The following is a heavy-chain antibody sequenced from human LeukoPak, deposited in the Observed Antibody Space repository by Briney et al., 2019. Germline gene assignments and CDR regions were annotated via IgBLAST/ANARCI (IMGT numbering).Heavy chain of an antibody. D-gene: IGHD2-2*02. J-gene: IGHJ6*02. V-gene: IGHV4-34*01. CDR2: INHSGST. CDR3: ARASRAPGYCSSTSCYRAYYYYGMDV. Sequence: SETLSLTCTVSGGSISGYYWSWIRQPPGKGLEWIGEINHSGSTNYNPSLKSRVTISVDTSKNQFSLKLSSVTAADTAVYYCARASRAPGYCSSTSCYRAYYYYGMDVWGQGTTVTVSS. CDR1: GGSISGYY.